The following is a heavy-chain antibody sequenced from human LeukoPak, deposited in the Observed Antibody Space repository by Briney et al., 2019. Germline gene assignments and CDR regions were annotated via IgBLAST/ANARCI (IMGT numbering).Heavy chain of an antibody. CDR1: GYTFRSYW. CDR2: IYPSDSDT. D-gene: IGHD3-3*01. J-gene: IGHJ5*02. CDR3: ARLPRETIWESWFAP. V-gene: IGHV5-51*01. Sequence: GESLKISCKASGYTFRSYWIGWVRQMPGKGLEWMGIIYPSDSDTKYSQSFQGQFTLSVDKSISTAYLQWNGLKASDTAMYYCARLPRETIWESWFAPWGQGTLVTVSS.